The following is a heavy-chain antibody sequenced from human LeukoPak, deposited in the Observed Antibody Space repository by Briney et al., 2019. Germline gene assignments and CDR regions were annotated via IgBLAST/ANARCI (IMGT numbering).Heavy chain of an antibody. CDR1: GGSFSGYY. D-gene: IGHD3-22*01. V-gene: IGHV4-34*01. Sequence: SETLSLTCAVYGGSFSGYYWSWIRQPPGKGLEWIGEINHSGSTNDNPSLKSRVTISIDTSKKQFSLRLSSVTAADTAVYYCARGVTMIGRLRFDPWGQATLVTVSS. J-gene: IGHJ5*02. CDR2: INHSGST. CDR3: ARGVTMIGRLRFDP.